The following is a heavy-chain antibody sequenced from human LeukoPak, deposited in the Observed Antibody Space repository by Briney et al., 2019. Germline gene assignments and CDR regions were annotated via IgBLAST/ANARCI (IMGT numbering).Heavy chain of an antibody. CDR1: GGSISSYY. CDR3: ARGGDIVVVPAAALDY. V-gene: IGHV4-59*01. CDR2: IYYSGST. Sequence: SETLSLTCTVSGGSISSYYWSWIRQPPGKGLEWIGCIYYSGSTNYNPSLKSRVTISVDTSKNQFSLKLSSVTAADTAVYYCARGGDIVVVPAAALDYWGQGTLVTVSS. J-gene: IGHJ4*02. D-gene: IGHD2-2*01.